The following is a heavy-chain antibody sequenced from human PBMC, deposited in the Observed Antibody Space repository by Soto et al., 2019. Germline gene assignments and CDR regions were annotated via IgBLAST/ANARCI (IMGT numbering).Heavy chain of an antibody. J-gene: IGHJ6*03. CDR1: GFTFSSYS. Sequence: GGSLRLSCSASGFTFSSYSMNWVRQAPGKGLEWVSYISSSSSTIYYADSVKGRFTISRDNAKNSLYLQMNSLRAEDTALYYCAKDQTTVTTRGGNYYYYYYMDVWGKGTTVTVSS. CDR3: AKDQTTVTTRGGNYYYYYYMDV. CDR2: ISSSSSTI. D-gene: IGHD4-4*01. V-gene: IGHV3-48*04.